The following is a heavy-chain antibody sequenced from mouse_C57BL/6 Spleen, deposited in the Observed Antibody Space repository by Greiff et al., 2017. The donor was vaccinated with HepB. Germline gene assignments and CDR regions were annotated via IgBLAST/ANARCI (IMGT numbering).Heavy chain of an antibody. CDR2: IYPGDGDT. CDR1: GYAFSSYW. J-gene: IGHJ4*01. Sequence: VQLQQSGAELVKPGASVKISCKASGYAFSSYWMNWVKQRPGKGLEWIGQIYPGDGDTNYNGKFKGKATLTADKSSSTAYMQLSSLTSEDSAVYFGARGDYYCSSYGAMDYWGQGTSVTVSS. V-gene: IGHV1-80*01. CDR3: ARGDYYCSSYGAMDY. D-gene: IGHD1-1*01.